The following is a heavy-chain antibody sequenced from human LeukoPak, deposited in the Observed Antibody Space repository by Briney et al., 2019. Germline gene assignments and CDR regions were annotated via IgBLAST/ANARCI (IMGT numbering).Heavy chain of an antibody. CDR2: IYYSGST. CDR3: ASDDYGDLVNAFDV. CDR1: GGSISSYY. D-gene: IGHD4-17*01. J-gene: IGHJ3*01. V-gene: IGHV4-59*01. Sequence: PSETLSLTCTVSGGSISSYYWSWIRQPPGKGLEWIGYIYYSGSTNYNPSLKSRATISVDTSKNQFSLKLTSVTAADTAVYYCASDDYGDLVNAFDVWGQGTMVTVSS.